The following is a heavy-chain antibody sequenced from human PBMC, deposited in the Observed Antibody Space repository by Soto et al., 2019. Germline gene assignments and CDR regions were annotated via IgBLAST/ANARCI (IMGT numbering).Heavy chain of an antibody. CDR3: VRFRPWGPSANYFDY. CDR1: GGSISGGYY. J-gene: IGHJ4*02. D-gene: IGHD3-16*01. CDR2: IYYSGNT. Sequence: PSETLSLTCTVSGGSISGGYYWAWIRQRPGEGLEWIAYIYYSGNTYYNPSLKSRLTISVDTSKNQFSLKVTSLTAADTAVYYCVRFRPWGPSANYFDYWGQGTLVTVSS. V-gene: IGHV4-31*03.